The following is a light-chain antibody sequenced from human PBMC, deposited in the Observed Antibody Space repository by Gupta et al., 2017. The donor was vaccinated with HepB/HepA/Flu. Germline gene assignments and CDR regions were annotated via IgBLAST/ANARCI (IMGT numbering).Light chain of an antibody. CDR3: QQYDRSPGT. J-gene: IGKJ2*01. Sequence: DIVLTQSPATLSSSAGEGATLSCGASQSLSSSYLAWFQQKDGLAPRLLIYDGSMRATGIPDRFSGSGSGTDFTLTISRLEPEDFAVYYCQQYDRSPGTFGQGTKLEIK. V-gene: IGKV3D-20*01. CDR2: DGS. CDR1: QSLSSSY.